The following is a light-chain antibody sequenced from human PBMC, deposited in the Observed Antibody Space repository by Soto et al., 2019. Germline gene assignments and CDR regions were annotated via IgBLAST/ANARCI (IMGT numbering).Light chain of an antibody. Sequence: DIQMTQSPSAMCAAVGDRVTITCRASQGIRNYLAWLQQKAGKGAKRLIYAASSLQSGVPSRFSGSGSGTEFTLTTSSLQAEDFATYYCLQHSSNPPRTFGQGTKVDIK. CDR1: QGIRNY. CDR2: AAS. J-gene: IGKJ1*01. V-gene: IGKV1-17*03. CDR3: LQHSSNPPRT.